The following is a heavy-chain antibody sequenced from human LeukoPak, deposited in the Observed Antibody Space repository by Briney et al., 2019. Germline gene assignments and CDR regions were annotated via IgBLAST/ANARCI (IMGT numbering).Heavy chain of an antibody. CDR3: ARALNVGGAHDAFDI. V-gene: IGHV3-13*01. CDR2: IGTAGDT. Sequence: GRSLRLSCAASGFTFSSYDMHWVRQATGKGLEWVSAIGTAGDTYYPGSVKGRFTISRENAKNSLYLQMNSLRAGDTAVYYCARALNVGGAHDAFDIWGQGTMVTVSS. J-gene: IGHJ3*02. D-gene: IGHD2-21*01. CDR1: GFTFSSYD.